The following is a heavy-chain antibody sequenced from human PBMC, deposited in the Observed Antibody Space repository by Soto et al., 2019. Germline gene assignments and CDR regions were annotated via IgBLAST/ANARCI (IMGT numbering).Heavy chain of an antibody. CDR3: ARDSGYSSSTDY. D-gene: IGHD6-13*01. V-gene: IGHV1-3*01. J-gene: IGHJ4*02. CDR2: INRGNDNT. CDR1: GYTFIRYA. Sequence: ASVKVSCKASGYTFIRYAMHWVCQAPGQGLEWMGWINRGNDNTKYSQKFQGRVTITRDTSASTAYMELSSLIPEDTAVYYCARDSGYSSSTDYWGQGALVTVSS.